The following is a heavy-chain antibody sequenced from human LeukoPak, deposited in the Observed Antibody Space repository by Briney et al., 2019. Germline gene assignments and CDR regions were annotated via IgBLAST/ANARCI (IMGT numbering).Heavy chain of an antibody. V-gene: IGHV4-34*01. Sequence: SETLSLTCAVYGGSFSAYYWSWIRQPPGKGLEWIGEINHSGSTYYNPSLKSRVTISVDTSKNQFSLKLSSVTAADTAVYYCARDSSAGSSGGTIDYWGQGTLVTVSS. CDR1: GGSFSAYY. CDR3: ARDSSAGSSGGTIDY. J-gene: IGHJ4*02. D-gene: IGHD2-15*01. CDR2: INHSGST.